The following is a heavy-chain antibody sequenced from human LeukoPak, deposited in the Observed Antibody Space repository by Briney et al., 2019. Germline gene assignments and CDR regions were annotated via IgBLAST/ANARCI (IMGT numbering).Heavy chain of an antibody. CDR2: INGVGSST. CDR1: GFSFISYT. Sequence: GGSLRLSCAASGFSFISYTLHWVRQAPGKGLEWVSAINGVGSSTFYADSVQGRFTISRDNSRNTLYLEMKSLRADDTAVYYCAKDFSPFGYFDYWGLGTQVTVSS. CDR3: AKDFSPFGYFDY. V-gene: IGHV3-23*01. J-gene: IGHJ4*02. D-gene: IGHD3-16*01.